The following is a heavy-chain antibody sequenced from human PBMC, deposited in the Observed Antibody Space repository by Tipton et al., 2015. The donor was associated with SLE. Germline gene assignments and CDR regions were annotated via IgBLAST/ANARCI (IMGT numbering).Heavy chain of an antibody. CDR2: IYYSGST. CDR3: ARDHGGNPYFDY. J-gene: IGHJ4*02. CDR1: GGSISSGGYY. V-gene: IGHV4-31*03. Sequence: TLSLTCTVSGGSISSGGYYWSWIRQHPGKGLEWIGYIYYSGSTYYNPSLKSRVTISVDTSKNQFSLKLSSVTAADTAVYYCARDHGGNPYFDYWGQGTLVTVSS. D-gene: IGHD4-23*01.